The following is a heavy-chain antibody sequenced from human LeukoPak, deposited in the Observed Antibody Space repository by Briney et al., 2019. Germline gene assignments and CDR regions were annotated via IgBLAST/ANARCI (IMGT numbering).Heavy chain of an antibody. Sequence: SETLSLTCTVSGGSISSSSYYWGWIRQPPGKGLEWIGSIYYSGSTYYNPSLKSRVTISVDTSKNQFSLKLSSVTAADTAVYYCARHNWGSVFDYWGQGTLATVSS. V-gene: IGHV4-39*01. D-gene: IGHD7-27*01. CDR1: GGSISSSSYY. CDR3: ARHNWGSVFDY. CDR2: IYYSGST. J-gene: IGHJ4*02.